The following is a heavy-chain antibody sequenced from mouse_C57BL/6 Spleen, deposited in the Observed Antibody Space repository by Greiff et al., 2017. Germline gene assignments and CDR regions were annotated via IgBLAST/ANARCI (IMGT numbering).Heavy chain of an antibody. J-gene: IGHJ4*01. CDR3: ARGWDDAMDY. D-gene: IGHD4-1*01. CDR1: GYSITSGYY. Sequence: EVQVVESGPGLVKPSQSLSLTCSVTGYSITSGYYWNWIRQFPGNKLEWMGYISYDGSNNYNPSLKNRISITRDTSKNQFFLKLNSVTTEDTATYYCARGWDDAMDYWGQGTSVTVSS. V-gene: IGHV3-6*01. CDR2: ISYDGSN.